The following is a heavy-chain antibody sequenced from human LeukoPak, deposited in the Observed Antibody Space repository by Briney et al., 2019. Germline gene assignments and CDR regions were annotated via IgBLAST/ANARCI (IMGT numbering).Heavy chain of an antibody. CDR2: ISAYNGNT. Sequence: GASVKVSCKASGYSFTSYGISWVRRAPGQGLEWMGWISAYNGNTNYAQKLQGRVTMTTDTSTSTAYMELRSLRSDDTAVYYCARDRGDVGYGDYFYYYYGMDVWGQGTTVTVSS. J-gene: IGHJ6*02. V-gene: IGHV1-18*01. CDR3: ARDRGDVGYGDYFYYYYGMDV. CDR1: GYSFTSYG. D-gene: IGHD4-17*01.